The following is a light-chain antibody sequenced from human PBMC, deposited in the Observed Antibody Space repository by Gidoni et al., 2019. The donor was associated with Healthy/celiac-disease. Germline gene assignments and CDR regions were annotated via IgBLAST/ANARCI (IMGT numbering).Light chain of an antibody. CDR3: MQALQTPV. V-gene: IGKV2-28*01. CDR2: LGS. Sequence: DIVMTQSTLSLPVTPGEPASISCRSSQSLLHSNGYNYLDWYLQKPGQSPQLLIYLGSNRASGVPDRFSGSGSGTDFTLKISRVEAEDVGVYYCMQALQTPVFGQGTKVEIK. J-gene: IGKJ1*01. CDR1: QSLLHSNGYNY.